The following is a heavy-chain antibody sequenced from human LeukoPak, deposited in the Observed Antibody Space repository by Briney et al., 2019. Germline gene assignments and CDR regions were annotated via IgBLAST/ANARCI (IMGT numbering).Heavy chain of an antibody. D-gene: IGHD1-7*01. CDR3: ARRAVNYLGDYYYMDV. Sequence: SVKVSCKASGGTFSSYTISWVRQAPGQGLEWMGRIIPILGIANYAQKFQGRVTITADKSTSTAYMELSSPRSEDTAVYYCARRAVNYLGDYYYMDVWGKGTTVTVSS. CDR2: IIPILGIA. CDR1: GGTFSSYT. V-gene: IGHV1-69*02. J-gene: IGHJ6*03.